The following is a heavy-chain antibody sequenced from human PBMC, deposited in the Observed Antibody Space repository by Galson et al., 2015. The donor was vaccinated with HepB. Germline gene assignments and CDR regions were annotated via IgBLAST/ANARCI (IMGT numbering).Heavy chain of an antibody. CDR2: ISGSGGST. V-gene: IGHV3-23*01. CDR3: AKDRLVVVKVTFDY. D-gene: IGHD3-22*01. CDR1: GFTFSDSA. J-gene: IGHJ4*02. Sequence: SLRLSCAASGFTFSDSAMSWVRQAPGKGLEWVSAISGSGGSTYYADSVKGRFTISRDNSKNTLYLQMNSLRAEDTAVYYCAKDRLVVVKVTFDYWGQGTLVTVSS.